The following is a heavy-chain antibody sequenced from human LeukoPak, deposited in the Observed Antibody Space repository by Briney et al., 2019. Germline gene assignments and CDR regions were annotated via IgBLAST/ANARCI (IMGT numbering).Heavy chain of an antibody. D-gene: IGHD5-12*01. CDR2: IYYSGST. CDR3: ASGFSGYAYYYYGMDV. Sequence: SETLSLTCTVSGGSVSSGSYYWSWIRQPPGKGLEWIGYIYYSGSTNYNPSLKSRVTISVNTSKNQFSLKLSSVTAADTAVYYCASGFSGYAYYYYGMDVWGKGTTVTVSS. CDR1: GGSVSSGSYY. V-gene: IGHV4-61*01. J-gene: IGHJ6*04.